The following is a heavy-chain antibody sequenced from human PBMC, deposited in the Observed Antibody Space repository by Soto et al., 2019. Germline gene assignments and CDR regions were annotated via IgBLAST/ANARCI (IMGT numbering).Heavy chain of an antibody. D-gene: IGHD6-19*01. Sequence: QVQLVESGGGVVQPGRSLRLSCAASGFSFSSYGMHWVRQAPGKGLEWVAVISYDGSNKYYADSVKGRFTISRDNSKSTPYWQMNSVRAEDTAVYYCPKGVIAVPGTVDIYYWGQGTLVTVSS. CDR2: ISYDGSNK. CDR3: PKGVIAVPGTVDIYY. V-gene: IGHV3-30*18. CDR1: GFSFSSYG. J-gene: IGHJ4*02.